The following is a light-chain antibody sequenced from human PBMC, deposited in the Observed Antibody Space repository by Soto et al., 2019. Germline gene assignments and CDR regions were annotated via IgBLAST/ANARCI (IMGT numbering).Light chain of an antibody. J-gene: IGLJ1*01. CDR3: SSYTSSSTYD. V-gene: IGLV2-14*01. CDR2: EVS. Sequence: QSVLTQPASVSGPPGQSITISCTGTSSDVGGYNYVSWYQQHPGKAPKLMIYEVSNRPSGVSNRFSGSKSGNTASLTISGLQAEDEADYYCSSYTSSSTYDFGTGTKVTVL. CDR1: SSDVGGYNY.